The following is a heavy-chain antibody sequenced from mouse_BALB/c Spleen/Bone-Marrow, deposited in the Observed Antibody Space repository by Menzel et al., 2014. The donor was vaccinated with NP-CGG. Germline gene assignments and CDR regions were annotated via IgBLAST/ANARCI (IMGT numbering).Heavy chain of an antibody. J-gene: IGHJ3*01. Sequence: VQLKESGPGLVRPSQSLSLTCTVTGYSITSDYSWNWIRQFPGNKLEWVGYISYSGSTSYNPSLKSRISITRDTSKNQFFLQLNSVTTEDTATYYCARGGARATGWFAYWGQGTLVTVSA. CDR3: ARGGARATGWFAY. CDR2: ISYSGST. D-gene: IGHD3-1*01. CDR1: GYSITSDYS. V-gene: IGHV3-2*02.